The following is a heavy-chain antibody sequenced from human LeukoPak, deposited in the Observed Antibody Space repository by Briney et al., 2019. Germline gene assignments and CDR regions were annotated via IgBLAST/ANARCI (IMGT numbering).Heavy chain of an antibody. CDR2: IDPGDSDT. D-gene: IGHD6-13*01. Sequence: GESLKSSCKGSDSGFTSYWIGWVRQMPGKGLEWMGVIDPGDSDTRYSPSFQGQVTISADKSISTAYLQWSSLEASDTAMYYCARERYSSSWSGSLDYWGQGTLVTVSS. CDR1: DSGFTSYW. J-gene: IGHJ4*02. CDR3: ARERYSSSWSGSLDY. V-gene: IGHV5-51*01.